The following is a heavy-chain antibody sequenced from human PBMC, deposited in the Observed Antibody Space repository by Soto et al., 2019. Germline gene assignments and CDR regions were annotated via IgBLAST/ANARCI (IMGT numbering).Heavy chain of an antibody. Sequence: QAQLQESGPGLVKPSETLSLTCTVSGGSISSYYWSWIRQPPGRGLEWIGFIFYGGSTSYNPSLKSRVTIPIDTSEYQFSLNLNSGTAADTAVYYCASMIGDPVLSFDSWGQGTLVAVSS. V-gene: IGHV4-59*01. CDR2: IFYGGST. D-gene: IGHD3-10*02. CDR1: GGSISSYY. J-gene: IGHJ5*01. CDR3: ASMIGDPVLSFDS.